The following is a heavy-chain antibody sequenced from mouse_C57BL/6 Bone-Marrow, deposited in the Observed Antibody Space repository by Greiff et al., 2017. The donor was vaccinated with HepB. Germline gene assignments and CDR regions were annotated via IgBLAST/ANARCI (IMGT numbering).Heavy chain of an antibody. CDR2: IYPGSGST. CDR1: GYTFTSYW. CDR3: ARGPYYYFDY. V-gene: IGHV1-55*01. D-gene: IGHD1-1*01. Sequence: QVQLPGAELVKPGASVKMSCKASGYTFTSYWITWVKQRPGQGLEWIGDIYPGSGSTNYNEKFKSKATLTVDTSSSTAYMQLSSLTSEDSAVYYCARGPYYYFDYWGQGTTLTVSS. J-gene: IGHJ2*01.